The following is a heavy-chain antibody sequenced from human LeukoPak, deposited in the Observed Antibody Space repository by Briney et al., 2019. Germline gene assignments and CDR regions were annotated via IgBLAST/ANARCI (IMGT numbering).Heavy chain of an antibody. D-gene: IGHD3-16*01. CDR2: FNSNGGST. J-gene: IGHJ4*02. CDR1: GFTFSNYA. Sequence: GGSLRLSCSASGFTFSNYAMHWVRQAPGKGLEYVSIFNSNGGSTYYTDSVKGRFTISRDNAKNTLYLQMSSLRAEDTALYYCARGGLYYDYWGQGTLVTVSS. V-gene: IGHV3-64D*06. CDR3: ARGGLYYDY.